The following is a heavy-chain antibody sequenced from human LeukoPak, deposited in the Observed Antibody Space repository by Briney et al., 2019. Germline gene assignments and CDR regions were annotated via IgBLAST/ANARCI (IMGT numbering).Heavy chain of an antibody. CDR1: GGSISSYY. J-gene: IGHJ4*02. V-gene: IGHV4-59*08. D-gene: IGHD3-9*01. Sequence: SETLSLTCTVSGGSISSYYWSWIRQTPGKGLEWIGYIYYSGSTNYNPSLKSRVTISVDTSKNQFSLKLSSVTAADTAVYYSARQGTYYDILTGYYNPRGLDYWGQGTLVTVSS. CDR2: IYYSGST. CDR3: ARQGTYYDILTGYYNPRGLDY.